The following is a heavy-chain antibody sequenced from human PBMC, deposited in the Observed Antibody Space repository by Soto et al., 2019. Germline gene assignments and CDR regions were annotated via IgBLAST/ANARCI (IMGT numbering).Heavy chain of an antibody. J-gene: IGHJ5*02. Sequence: SETLSLTCTVSGGSISIGGYYLSWIRQHPGKGLEWIGYIYYSGSTYYNPSLKSRVTISVDTSKKQFSLKLSSVTAEETAVYYCARAHLWEKARYLDWLDPWGQGTRVTVSS. D-gene: IGHD1-26*01. CDR2: IYYSGST. V-gene: IGHV4-31*03. CDR1: GGSISIGGYY. CDR3: ARAHLWEKARYLDWLDP.